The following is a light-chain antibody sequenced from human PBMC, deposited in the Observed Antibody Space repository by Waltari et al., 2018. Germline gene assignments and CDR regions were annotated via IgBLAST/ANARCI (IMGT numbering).Light chain of an antibody. J-gene: IGKJ2*01. CDR3: QQYSNWYT. V-gene: IGKV3-15*01. Sequence: EILMTPSPATLSVSSGERATLSCRASQSVSSTLAWYQQKPGQAPRLLIYDASTRATGIPARFSGSGSGTEFTLTISSLQSEDFAVYYCQQYSNWYTFGQGTKLEIK. CDR2: DAS. CDR1: QSVSST.